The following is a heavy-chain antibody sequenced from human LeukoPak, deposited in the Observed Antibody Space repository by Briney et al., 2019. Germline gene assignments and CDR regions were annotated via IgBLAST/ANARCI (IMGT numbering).Heavy chain of an antibody. V-gene: IGHV3-9*01. CDR3: AKDKDSSGYYPLFDY. J-gene: IGHJ4*02. CDR2: ISWNSGSI. Sequence: GRSLRLSCAASGFTFDDYAMHWVRQAPGKGVEWVSGISWNSGSIGYADSVKGRFTISRDNAKNSLYLQMNSLRAEDTALYYCAKDKDSSGYYPLFDYWGQGTLVTVSS. D-gene: IGHD3-22*01. CDR1: GFTFDDYA.